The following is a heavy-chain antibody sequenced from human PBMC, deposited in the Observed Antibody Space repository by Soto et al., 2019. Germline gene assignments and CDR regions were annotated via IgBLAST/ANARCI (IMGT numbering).Heavy chain of an antibody. CDR3: ARDDKDEYGADRGGFGC. Sequence: QVHLVESGGGVVQPGTSLRLSCAASGFSFSLFGMHWVRQAPGKGLEWVAGIWYDGSNKYYADSVKGRFSISRDNSKNPLYLQMNSLRAEDTAVYYCARDDKDEYGADRGGFGCWGQGTLVTVSS. J-gene: IGHJ4*02. D-gene: IGHD2-8*01. V-gene: IGHV3-33*01. CDR2: IWYDGSNK. CDR1: GFSFSLFG.